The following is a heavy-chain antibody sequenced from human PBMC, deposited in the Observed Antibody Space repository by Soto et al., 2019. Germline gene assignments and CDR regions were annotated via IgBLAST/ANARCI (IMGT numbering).Heavy chain of an antibody. CDR1: GGTFNSYT. CDR2: IIPILGLT. Sequence: QVQLVQSGAELKKPGSSVKVSCKPSGGTFNSYTFGWVRQAPGQGLEWVGRIIPILGLTNNAQKFQGRLTVTADKFTDTAYMELSSLRFEDTAIYYCAGQSPGAGDRAFDLWGQGTMVTVSS. V-gene: IGHV1-69*02. CDR3: AGQSPGAGDRAFDL. J-gene: IGHJ3*01. D-gene: IGHD3-16*01.